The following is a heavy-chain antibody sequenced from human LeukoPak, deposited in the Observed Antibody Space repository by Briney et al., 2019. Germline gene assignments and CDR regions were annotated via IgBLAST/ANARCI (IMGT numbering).Heavy chain of an antibody. CDR2: IIPIFGTA. J-gene: IGHJ4*02. D-gene: IGHD6-19*01. CDR1: GGTVSSYA. Sequence: SVKVSCKASGGTVSSYAISWVRQAPGQGLEWMGRIIPIFGTANYAQNFQGRVTITTDESTRTAYMELSSLRSEDTAVYYCARDQGYSSGWSLGYWGQGTLVTVSS. V-gene: IGHV1-69*05. CDR3: ARDQGYSSGWSLGY.